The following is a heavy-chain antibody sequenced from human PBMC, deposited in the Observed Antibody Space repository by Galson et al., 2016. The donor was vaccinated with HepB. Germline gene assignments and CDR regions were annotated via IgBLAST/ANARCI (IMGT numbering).Heavy chain of an antibody. CDR1: GGTFSSCA. D-gene: IGHD3-10*01. Sequence: SVKVSCKASGGTFSSCAFHWVRQAPGQGLEWMGGIIPVFDRRQMAQKFQGRFTLTADDPTTTAYMELSSLRSEDTAVYYCARGDYKGYELTGAFDMWGQGTMVTVSS. CDR3: ARGDYKGYELTGAFDM. V-gene: IGHV1-69*13. CDR2: IIPVFDRR. J-gene: IGHJ3*02.